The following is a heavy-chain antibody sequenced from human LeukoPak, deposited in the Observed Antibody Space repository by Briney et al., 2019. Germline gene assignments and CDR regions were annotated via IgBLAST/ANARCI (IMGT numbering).Heavy chain of an antibody. J-gene: IGHJ4*02. CDR1: GFTFAGYW. Sequence: GGSLTLSCAATGFTFAGYWRSWVRQAPGKGLEWVADIKQDASEEYYVDSVKGRFTISRDNAKNSLYLQMNSLRAEDTAVYYCVRDRGRASVDYWGQGTLATVSS. V-gene: IGHV3-7*01. D-gene: IGHD1-26*01. CDR2: IKQDASEE. CDR3: VRDRGRASVDY.